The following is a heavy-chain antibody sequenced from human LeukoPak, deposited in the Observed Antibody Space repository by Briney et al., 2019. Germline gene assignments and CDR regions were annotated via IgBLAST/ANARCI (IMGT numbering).Heavy chain of an antibody. D-gene: IGHD1-26*01. CDR2: TSYDGSGK. CDR3: ARDRHSGSFYGYFDY. CDR1: GFTFSSHA. Sequence: GGSLRLSCEAPGFTFSSHAMHWVRQAPGKGPEWVATTSYDGSGKHYADSVKGRFTISRDDSKNTLYLQMNSLRAEDTAVYFCARDRHSGSFYGYFDYWGQGTLVTVSS. V-gene: IGHV3-30*04. J-gene: IGHJ4*02.